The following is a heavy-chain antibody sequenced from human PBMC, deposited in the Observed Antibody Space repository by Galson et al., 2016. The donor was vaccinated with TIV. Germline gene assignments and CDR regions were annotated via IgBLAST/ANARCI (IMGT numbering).Heavy chain of an antibody. Sequence: SLRLSCAASGFTFSRYAIHWFRQTPGKGLEWVAVISFDGGNEYYAHSVKGRFTISRATSRNTVSLQMNSLRIEDTAVYYCARGGEGNFWSGNPDYWGQGTLVTVSS. CDR2: ISFDGGNE. CDR1: GFTFSRYA. CDR3: ARGGEGNFWSGNPDY. D-gene: IGHD3-3*01. V-gene: IGHV3-30-3*01. J-gene: IGHJ4*02.